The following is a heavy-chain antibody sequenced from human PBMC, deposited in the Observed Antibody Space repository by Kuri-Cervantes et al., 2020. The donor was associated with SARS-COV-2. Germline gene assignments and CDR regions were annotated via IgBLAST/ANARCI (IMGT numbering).Heavy chain of an antibody. CDR2: IIPIFGTA. J-gene: IGHJ4*02. D-gene: IGHD3-9*01. CDR3: YFAPKEGIES. Sequence: SVKVSCKASGGTFSSYAIRWVRQAPGQGLEWMGGIIPIFGTANYAQKFQGRVTITTDESTSTAYMELSSLTSDDTAIYYCYFAPKEGIESWGQGTLVTVSS. CDR1: GGTFSSYA. V-gene: IGHV1-69*05.